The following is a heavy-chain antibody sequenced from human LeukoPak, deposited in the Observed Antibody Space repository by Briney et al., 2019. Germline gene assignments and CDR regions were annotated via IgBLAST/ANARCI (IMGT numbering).Heavy chain of an antibody. CDR3: ARVTVYYDSSGYFDY. CDR2: INWNGGST. Sequence: GGSLRLSCAASGFTFDDYGMSWVRQAPGKGLEWVSGINWNGGSTGYADSVKGRFTISRDNAKNSLYLQMNSLRAEDTALYYCARVTVYYDSSGYFDYWGQGTLVTVSS. J-gene: IGHJ4*02. D-gene: IGHD3-22*01. V-gene: IGHV3-20*04. CDR1: GFTFDDYG.